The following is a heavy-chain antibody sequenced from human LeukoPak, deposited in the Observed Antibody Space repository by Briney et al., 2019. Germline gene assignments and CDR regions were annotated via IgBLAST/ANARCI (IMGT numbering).Heavy chain of an antibody. D-gene: IGHD5-12*01. Sequence: SETLSLTCAVSGYSISSGYYWGWIRQPPGKGLEWIGSIYHSGSTYYNPSLKSRVTISVDTSKNQFSLKLSSVTAADTAVYYCARQLDGYSGYGDAVDIWGQGTMVTVSS. CDR3: ARQLDGYSGYGDAVDI. V-gene: IGHV4-38-2*01. CDR1: GYSISSGYY. J-gene: IGHJ3*02. CDR2: IYHSGST.